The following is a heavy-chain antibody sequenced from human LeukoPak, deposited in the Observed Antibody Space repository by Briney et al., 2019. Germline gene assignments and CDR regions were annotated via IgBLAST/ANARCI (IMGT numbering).Heavy chain of an antibody. CDR2: IYYSGST. CDR3: ARHWAPYYSSSWYNWFDP. Sequence: SETLCLTCTASGGSISSSSYYWGWIRPPPGKGLVWVGSIYYSGSTYYNPSLKSRVTISVDTSKNQFSLKLSSVTAADTAVYYCARHWAPYYSSSWYNWFDPWGQGTLVTVSS. J-gene: IGHJ5*02. D-gene: IGHD6-13*01. V-gene: IGHV4-39*07. CDR1: GGSISSSSYY.